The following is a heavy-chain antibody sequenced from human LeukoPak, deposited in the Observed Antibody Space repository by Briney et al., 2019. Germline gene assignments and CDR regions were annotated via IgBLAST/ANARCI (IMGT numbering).Heavy chain of an antibody. D-gene: IGHD3-3*01. CDR3: AKDYLLTYYDLWSGLSYFDY. CDR1: GFTFSSYA. Sequence: PGGSLRLSCAASGFTFSSYAMSWVRQAPGKGLEWVSAISGSGGSSYYADSVKGRFTISRDNSKNTLYLQMNSLRAEDTAVYYCAKDYLLTYYDLWSGLSYFDYWGQGTLVTVSS. V-gene: IGHV3-23*01. CDR2: ISGSGGSS. J-gene: IGHJ4*02.